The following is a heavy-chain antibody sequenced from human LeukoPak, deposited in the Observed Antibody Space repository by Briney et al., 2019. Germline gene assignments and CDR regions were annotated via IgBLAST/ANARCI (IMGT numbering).Heavy chain of an antibody. CDR3: ARDNLVDYDFWSGESTPYYYYYMDV. CDR1: GGTFSSYA. J-gene: IGHJ6*03. CDR2: IIPIFGTA. V-gene: IGHV1-69*05. D-gene: IGHD3-3*01. Sequence: ASVKVSCKASGGTFSSYAISWVRQAPGQGLEWMGGIIPIFGTANYAQKFQGRVTITTDESTSTAYMELSSLRSEDTAVYYCARDNLVDYDFWSGESTPYYYYYMDVWGKGTTVTVSS.